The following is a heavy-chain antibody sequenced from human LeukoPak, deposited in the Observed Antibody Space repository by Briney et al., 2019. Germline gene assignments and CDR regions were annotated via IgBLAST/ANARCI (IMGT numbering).Heavy chain of an antibody. CDR2: ISGSGGST. V-gene: IGHV3-23*01. Sequence: PGGSLRLSCPASGFTFSSYAMSWLRQAPGKGLEWVSAISGSGGSTYYADSVKGRFTISRDNSKNTLYLQMNSLRAEDTAVYYCAKDRRSFRGVIDQFGDFDYWGQGTLVTVSS. CDR1: GFTFSSYA. CDR3: AKDRRSFRGVIDQFGDFDY. J-gene: IGHJ4*02. D-gene: IGHD3-16*02.